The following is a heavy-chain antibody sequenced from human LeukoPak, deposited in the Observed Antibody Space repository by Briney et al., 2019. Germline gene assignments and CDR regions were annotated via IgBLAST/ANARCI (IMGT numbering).Heavy chain of an antibody. Sequence: SNKYSADSVKGRFTISRDNSKNTLYLQMNSLRAEDTALYYCARDPYISSSLRYYYYYMDVWGKGTTVTVSS. D-gene: IGHD6-13*01. J-gene: IGHJ6*03. CDR3: ARDPYISSSLRYYYYYMDV. V-gene: IGHV3-30-3*01. CDR2: SNK.